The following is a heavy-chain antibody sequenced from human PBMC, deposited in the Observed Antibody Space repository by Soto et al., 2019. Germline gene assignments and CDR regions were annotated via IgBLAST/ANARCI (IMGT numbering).Heavy chain of an antibody. D-gene: IGHD4-4*01. Sequence: GASVKVSCKASGYTFTSYGISWVRQAPGQGLEWMGWISAYNGNTNYAQKLQGRVTMTTDTSTSTAYMELRSLRSDDTAVYYCARDRPYDYSNYFDYWGQGTLVTVSS. CDR1: GYTFTSYG. CDR2: ISAYNGNT. CDR3: ARDRPYDYSNYFDY. J-gene: IGHJ4*02. V-gene: IGHV1-18*01.